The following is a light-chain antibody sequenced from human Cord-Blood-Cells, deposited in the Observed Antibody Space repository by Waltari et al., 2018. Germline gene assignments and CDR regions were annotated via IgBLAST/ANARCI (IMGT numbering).Light chain of an antibody. J-gene: IGKJ3*01. V-gene: IGKV3-11*01. CDR1: QSVSSY. CDR2: DAS. Sequence: EIVLTKSPATLSLSPGDRATLACRASQSVSSYLAWYQQKPGQAPRLLIYDASNRATGIPARFSGSGSGTDFTLTISSLEPEDFAVYYCQQRSNWPTFGPGTKVDIK. CDR3: QQRSNWPT.